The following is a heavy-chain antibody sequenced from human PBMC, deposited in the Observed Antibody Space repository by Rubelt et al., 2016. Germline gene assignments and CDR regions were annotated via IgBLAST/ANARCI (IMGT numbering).Heavy chain of an antibody. V-gene: IGHV2-26*01. CDR1: GFSFSNPRMG. D-gene: IGHD2-2*01. Sequence: QVTLKESGPVLVRPAETLTLTCTVSGFSFSNPRMGVSWIRQPPGKALEWLAHIFSNDEKSYSPSLKSSLTISKDTSKSQVVLTMTNIDPMDTATYFCARIISEVPAAMNYYYYMDVWGQGTTVTVSS. J-gene: IGHJ6*02. CDR2: IFSNDEK. CDR3: ARIISEVPAAMNYYYYMDV.